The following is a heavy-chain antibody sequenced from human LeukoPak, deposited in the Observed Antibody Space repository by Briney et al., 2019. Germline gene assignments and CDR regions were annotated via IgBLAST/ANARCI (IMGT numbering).Heavy chain of an antibody. CDR1: GGSISSYY. CDR2: IYYTGST. CDR3: ARDRLTPYDYYYYGMDV. V-gene: IGHV4-59*01. J-gene: IGHJ6*02. D-gene: IGHD4-23*01. Sequence: SETLSLTCTVSGGSISSYYWSWIRQPPGKGLEWIGYIYYTGSTDYNPSLKSRVAISVDTSKNQFSLKLSSVTAADTAVYYCARDRLTPYDYYYYGMDVWGQGTTVTVSS.